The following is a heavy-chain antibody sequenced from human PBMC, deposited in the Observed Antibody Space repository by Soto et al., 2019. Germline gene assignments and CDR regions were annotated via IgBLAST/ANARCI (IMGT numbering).Heavy chain of an antibody. D-gene: IGHD2-2*01. J-gene: IGHJ5*02. V-gene: IGHV1-2*02. CDR1: GYTFTAYY. CDR3: ASGPAGTSWLDP. Sequence: QVQLVQSGAEVKKPGASVKFSFKASGYTFTAYYIHWVRQAPGQGLEWMGWINPNSGRTNSAQKFQGRVTMTRDTYISTAYMDLHRLTSDDTAVFYCASGPAGTSWLDPWGQGTLVTVSA. CDR2: INPNSGRT.